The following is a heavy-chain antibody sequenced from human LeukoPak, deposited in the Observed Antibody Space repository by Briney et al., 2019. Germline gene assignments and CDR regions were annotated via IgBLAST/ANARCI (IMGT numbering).Heavy chain of an antibody. J-gene: IGHJ4*02. CDR3: ARENDYSNHPLDY. Sequence: PSETLSLTCTVSGGSISSYYWSWIRQPPGKGLEWIGYIYYSGSTNYNPSLKSRVTISVDTSKNQFSLKLSSVTAAGTAVYYCARENDYSNHPLDYWGQGTLVTVSS. CDR2: IYYSGST. CDR1: GGSISSYY. V-gene: IGHV4-59*01. D-gene: IGHD4-11*01.